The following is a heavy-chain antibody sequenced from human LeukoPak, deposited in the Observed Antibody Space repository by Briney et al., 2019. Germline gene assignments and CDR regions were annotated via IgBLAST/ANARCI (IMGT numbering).Heavy chain of an antibody. J-gene: IGHJ4*02. CDR2: ISYDGSNK. CDR3: AKDASSGWLRPFDY. CDR1: GFTFSSYG. D-gene: IGHD6-19*01. V-gene: IGHV3-30*18. Sequence: PGRSLRLSCAASGFTFSSYGMQWVRQAPGKGLEWEAVISYDGSNKYYADSVKGRFTISRDNSKNTLYLQMNSLRAEDTAVYYCAKDASSGWLRPFDYWGQGTLVTVSS.